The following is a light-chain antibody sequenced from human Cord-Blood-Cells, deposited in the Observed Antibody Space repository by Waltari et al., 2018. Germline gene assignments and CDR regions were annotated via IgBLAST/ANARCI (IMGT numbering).Light chain of an antibody. V-gene: IGLV2-14*03. J-gene: IGLJ1*01. CDR1: SSDVGGYNY. CDR2: DVS. Sequence: QSALTQPASVSGSPGQSITISCTGTSSDVGGYNYVSWYQQHPGKAHKLMIYDVSKRPSGVSNRFSGSESGNTASLTISGLQAEDEADYYCSSYTSSSTYVFGTGTKVTVL. CDR3: SSYTSSSTYV.